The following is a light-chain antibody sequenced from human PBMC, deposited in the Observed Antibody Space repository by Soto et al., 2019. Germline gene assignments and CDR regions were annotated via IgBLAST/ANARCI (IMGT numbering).Light chain of an antibody. CDR1: RSNIGNNA. CDR2: YDD. V-gene: IGLV1-36*01. CDR3: AAWDDSLNGRI. J-gene: IGLJ2*01. Sequence: QSVLTQPPSVSAAPRQRVTISCSGSRSNIGNNAVSWYQQLPGKAPKLLIYYDDLVPSGVSDRFSGSKSGTSASLAISGLQFEDEADYYCAAWDDSLNGRIFGGGTKLTVL.